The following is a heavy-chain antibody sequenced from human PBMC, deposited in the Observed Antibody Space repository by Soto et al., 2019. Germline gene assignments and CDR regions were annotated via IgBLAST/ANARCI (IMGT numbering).Heavy chain of an antibody. Sequence: EVQLLESGGGLAQPGGSLRLSCAASGFSFSSYSMTWVRQAPGEGLEWISSIVFTGDSTFYADSVKGRFTVSRDTSTNTLYLHMTSLRADDTAVYYCVRDGRPDNSFGSLDYWGQGTLVIVSS. CDR1: GFSFSSYS. V-gene: IGHV3-23*01. D-gene: IGHD5-18*01. CDR2: IVFTGDST. CDR3: VRDGRPDNSFGSLDY. J-gene: IGHJ4*02.